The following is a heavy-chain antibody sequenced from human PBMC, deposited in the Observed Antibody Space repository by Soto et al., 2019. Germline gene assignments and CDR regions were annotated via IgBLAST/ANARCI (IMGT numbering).Heavy chain of an antibody. D-gene: IGHD2-8*01. Sequence: QVQLQESGSGLLKPAQTLSLDCSVSGDSLRRGFHHWSWIRQTPGKGLQLIGYIDTNGDTHYDPSLRNRLNMSIVTTESRFSLKVTSVTAADTAVYYCARGTVYYCTNDKCGFLVDHWGQGALVTVTS. CDR2: IDTNGDT. CDR3: ARGTVYYCTNDKCGFLVDH. V-gene: IGHV4-30-4*01. CDR1: GDSLRRGFHH. J-gene: IGHJ4*02.